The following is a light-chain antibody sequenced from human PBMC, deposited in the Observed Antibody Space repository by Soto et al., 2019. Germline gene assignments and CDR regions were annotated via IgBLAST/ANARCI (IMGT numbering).Light chain of an antibody. CDR2: GAS. CDR3: QQYGNSPT. Sequence: EIVMTQSPATLSVSPGERATLSCRASQSVSSNLAWYQQKPGQAPRLLIYGASSRATGIPDRFSGSGSGTDFTLTISRLEPEDFAVYYCQQYGNSPTFGGGTKVDIK. V-gene: IGKV3-20*01. CDR1: QSVSSN. J-gene: IGKJ4*01.